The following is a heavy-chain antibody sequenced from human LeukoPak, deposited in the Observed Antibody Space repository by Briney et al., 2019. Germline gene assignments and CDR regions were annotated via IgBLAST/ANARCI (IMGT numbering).Heavy chain of an antibody. J-gene: IGHJ4*02. CDR2: ISGSGGST. D-gene: IGHD1-26*01. CDR3: AKKWGVGTTTLDYFDY. V-gene: IGHV3-23*01. Sequence: GGSLRLSCAASGFSFSIYSMNWVRQAPGKGLEWVSGISGSGGSTYYADSVKGRFTISRDNSKNTLYLQMSSLTDEDTAVYYCAKKWGVGTTTLDYFDYWGQGTLVTVSS. CDR1: GFSFSIYS.